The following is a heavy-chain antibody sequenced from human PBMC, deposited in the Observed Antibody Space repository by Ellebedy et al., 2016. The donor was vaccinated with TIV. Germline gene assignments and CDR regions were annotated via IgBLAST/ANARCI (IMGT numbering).Heavy chain of an antibody. CDR3: AKDIGRWVQFRDAFDI. CDR2: ISWNSGSI. CDR1: GFTFDDYA. D-gene: IGHD5-24*01. V-gene: IGHV3-9*01. Sequence: SLKISCAASGFTFDDYAMHWVRQAPGKGLEWVSGISWNSGSIGYADSVKGRFTISRDNAKNSLYLQMNSLRAEDTALYYCAKDIGRWVQFRDAFDIWGQGTMVTVSS. J-gene: IGHJ3*02.